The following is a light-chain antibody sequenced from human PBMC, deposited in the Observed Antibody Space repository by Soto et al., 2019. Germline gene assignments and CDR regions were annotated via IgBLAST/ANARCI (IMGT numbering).Light chain of an antibody. CDR2: AGN. J-gene: IGLJ1*01. CDR1: SSDVGGYNL. Sequence: QSALTQPASVSGSPGQSITISCTGTSSDVGGYNLVSWYQQQPDKAPKLMIFAGNLRPSGVSNRYSGSKFGNTASLTISGLQAEDEGDYYCCSYAGSSTLVFGTGTKLTVL. V-gene: IGLV2-23*01. CDR3: CSYAGSSTLV.